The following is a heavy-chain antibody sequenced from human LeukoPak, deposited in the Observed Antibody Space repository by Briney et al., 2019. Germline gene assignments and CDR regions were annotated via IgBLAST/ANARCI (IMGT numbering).Heavy chain of an antibody. J-gene: IGHJ5*02. CDR1: GFTFSSYG. CDR3: AKDLRGVVVVPAAPGS. CDR2: IRYDVSNK. V-gene: IGHV3-30*02. D-gene: IGHD2-2*01. Sequence: GGSLRLSCAASGFTFSSYGMHWVRQAPGKGLEWVAFIRYDVSNKYYADSVKGRFTISRDNSKNTLYLQMNSLRAEDTAVYYCAKDLRGVVVVPAAPGSWGQGTLVTVSS.